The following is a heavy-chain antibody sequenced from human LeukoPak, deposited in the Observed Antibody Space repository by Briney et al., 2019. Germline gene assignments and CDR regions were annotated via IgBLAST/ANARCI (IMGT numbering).Heavy chain of an antibody. CDR3: AEDPQIGRWKGDYFDY. CDR1: GFTFSSYG. J-gene: IGHJ4*02. D-gene: IGHD4-23*01. Sequence: GGSLRLSCAASGFTFSSYGMHWVRQAPGKGLEWVAFIRYDGSNKYYADSVKGRFTISRDNSKNTLYLQMNSLRAEDTAVYYCAEDPQIGRWKGDYFDYWGQGTLVTVSS. V-gene: IGHV3-30*02. CDR2: IRYDGSNK.